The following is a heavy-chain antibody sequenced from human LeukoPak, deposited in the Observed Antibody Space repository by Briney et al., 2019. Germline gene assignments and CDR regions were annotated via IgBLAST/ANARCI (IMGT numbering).Heavy chain of an antibody. D-gene: IGHD1-26*01. J-gene: IGHJ6*03. Sequence: KPSETLSLTCSVSGGSINNYYWTWIRQPPGKGLEWIGYIYYSGSTNYNPSLKNRVTISVDTSNNQFSLKLTSLTAADTAVYYCAREKWGGHCMEVWGKGTTVTVSS. V-gene: IGHV4-59*01. CDR2: IYYSGST. CDR1: GGSINNYY. CDR3: AREKWGGHCMEV.